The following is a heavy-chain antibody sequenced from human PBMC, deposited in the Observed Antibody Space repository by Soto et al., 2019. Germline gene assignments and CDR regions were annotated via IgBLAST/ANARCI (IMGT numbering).Heavy chain of an antibody. J-gene: IGHJ6*03. D-gene: IGHD2-2*01. CDR2: ISGSGGST. V-gene: IGHV3-23*01. Sequence: GGSLRLSCAASGFTFSSYAMSWVRQAPGKGLEWVSAISGSGGSTYYADSVKGRFTISRDNSKNTLYLQMNSLRAEDTAVYYCAKSGSGGVVVPAEVWGNYYYYMDVWGKGTTVTVSS. CDR3: AKSGSGGVVVPAEVWGNYYYYMDV. CDR1: GFTFSSYA.